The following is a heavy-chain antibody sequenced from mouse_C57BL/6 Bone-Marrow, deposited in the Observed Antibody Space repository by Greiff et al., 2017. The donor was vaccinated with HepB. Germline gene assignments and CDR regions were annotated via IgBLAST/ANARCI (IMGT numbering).Heavy chain of an antibody. D-gene: IGHD1-1*01. Sequence: QVQLKQSGAELVKPGASVKISCKASGYAFSSYWMNWVKQRPGKGLEWIGQIYPGCGDTNYNVKFKGKATLTADKSSSTAYMQLSSLTSEDSAVYFCARASTTEIFAYWGQGTLVTVSA. CDR3: ARASTTEIFAY. CDR2: IYPGCGDT. J-gene: IGHJ3*01. CDR1: GYAFSSYW. V-gene: IGHV1-80*01.